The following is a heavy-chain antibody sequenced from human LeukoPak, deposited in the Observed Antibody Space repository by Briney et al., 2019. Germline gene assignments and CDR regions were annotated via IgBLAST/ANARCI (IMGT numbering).Heavy chain of an antibody. CDR3: ARGYVYMDV. CDR2: MNPNSGNT. CDR1: GYTFTSYD. D-gene: IGHD3-16*01. J-gene: IGHJ6*03. Sequence: GGSVKVSCKASGYTFTSYDINWVRQATGQGLEWMGWMNPNSGNTGYAQKFQGRVTITRNTSISTAYTELSSLRSEDTAVYYCARGYVYMDVWGKGTTVTVSS. V-gene: IGHV1-8*03.